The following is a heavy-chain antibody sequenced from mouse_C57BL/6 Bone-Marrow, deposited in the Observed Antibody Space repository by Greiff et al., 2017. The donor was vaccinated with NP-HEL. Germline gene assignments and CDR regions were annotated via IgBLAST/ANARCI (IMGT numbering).Heavy chain of an antibody. Sequence: VKLQQPGAELVKPGASVKLSCKASGYTFTSYWMQWVKQRPGQGLEWIGEIDPSDSYTNYNQKFKGKATLTVDTSSSTAYMQLSSLTSEDSAVYYCASLYGYWGQGTTLTVSS. CDR3: ASLYGY. D-gene: IGHD1-1*01. CDR2: IDPSDSYT. J-gene: IGHJ2*01. CDR1: GYTFTSYW. V-gene: IGHV1-50*01.